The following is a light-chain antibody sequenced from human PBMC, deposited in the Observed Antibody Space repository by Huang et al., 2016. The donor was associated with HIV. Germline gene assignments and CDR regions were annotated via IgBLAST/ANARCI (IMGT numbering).Light chain of an antibody. V-gene: IGKV3-11*01. CDR2: DAS. CDR1: QSVSSY. CDR3: QQRTNWPTWT. J-gene: IGKJ1*01. Sequence: EIVLTQSPATLSLSPGERATLSCRASQSVSSYLAWYQQKPGQAPRLLIYDASNRATGIPARFSGSGAGTEFTLTISSREPEDVAVYYCQQRTNWPTWTFGQGTKVEIK.